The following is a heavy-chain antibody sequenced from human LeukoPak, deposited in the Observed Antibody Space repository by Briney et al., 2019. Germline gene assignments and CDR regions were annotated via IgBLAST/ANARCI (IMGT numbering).Heavy chain of an antibody. V-gene: IGHV4-31*03. Sequence: PSQTLSLTCTVSGGSISNGGYYWSWIRQHPGKGLEWIGYIYYSGSTYYNPSLKGRVTISVDTSKNQFSLKLSSVTAADTAVYYCAREVDTAMAPYFDYWGQGTLVTVSS. CDR2: IYYSGST. CDR1: GGSISNGGYY. J-gene: IGHJ4*02. D-gene: IGHD5-18*01. CDR3: AREVDTAMAPYFDY.